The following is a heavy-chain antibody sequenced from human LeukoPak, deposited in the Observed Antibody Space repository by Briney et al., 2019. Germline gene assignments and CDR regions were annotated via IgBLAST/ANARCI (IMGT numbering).Heavy chain of an antibody. CDR1: GFTFNVYG. CDR3: ARATSYYDNSASGY. V-gene: IGHV3-30*03. Sequence: GGSLRLSCAASGFTFNVYGMHWVRQAPGKGLEWLAFISFDASNTYYADSVKGRFTISRDNSKYTVNLQMSSLSADDMAVYFCARATSYYDNSASGYWGQGTLVTVSS. J-gene: IGHJ4*02. D-gene: IGHD3-22*01. CDR2: ISFDASNT.